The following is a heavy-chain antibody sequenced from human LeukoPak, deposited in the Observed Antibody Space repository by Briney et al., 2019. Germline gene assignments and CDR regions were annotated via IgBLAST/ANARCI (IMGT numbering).Heavy chain of an antibody. CDR2: IRSKANSYAT. J-gene: IGHJ4*02. D-gene: IGHD1-26*01. CDR1: GFTFSGSA. CDR3: TTAFASGSSRGY. V-gene: IGHV3-73*01. Sequence: GGSLRLSCAASGFTFSGSAMHWVRQASGKGLEWVGRIRSKANSYATAYAASVKGRFTISRDDSKNTLYLQMNSLKTEDTAVYYCTTAFASGSSRGYWGQGTLVTVSS.